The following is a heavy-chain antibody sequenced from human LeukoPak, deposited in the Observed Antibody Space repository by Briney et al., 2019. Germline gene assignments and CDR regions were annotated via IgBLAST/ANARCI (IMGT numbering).Heavy chain of an antibody. D-gene: IGHD1-26*01. V-gene: IGHV3-30*04. J-gene: IGHJ4*02. CDR1: GFTFSTYA. CDR2: ISYDGSSK. Sequence: GGSLRLSCAASGFTFSTYAMHWVRQAPGKGLEWVAVISYDGSSKYYADSVKGRFTISRDNSKNTLYLQMNSLRAEDTAVYYCARVPGEMGATLAYLDYWGQGTLVFVSS. CDR3: ARVPGEMGATLAYLDY.